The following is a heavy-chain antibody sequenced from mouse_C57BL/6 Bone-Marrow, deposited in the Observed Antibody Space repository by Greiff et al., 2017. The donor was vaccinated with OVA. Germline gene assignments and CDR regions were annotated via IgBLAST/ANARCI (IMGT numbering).Heavy chain of an antibody. D-gene: IGHD2-3*01. V-gene: IGHV1-80*01. Sequence: VQLQQSGAELVKPGASVKISCKASGYAFSSYWMNWVKQRPGKGLEWIGQIYPGDGDTNYNGKFKGKATLTADKSSSTAYMQLSSLTSEDSAVYFCARRGGGWLLPFAYWGQGTLVTVSA. CDR1: GYAFSSYW. J-gene: IGHJ3*01. CDR3: ARRGGGWLLPFAY. CDR2: IYPGDGDT.